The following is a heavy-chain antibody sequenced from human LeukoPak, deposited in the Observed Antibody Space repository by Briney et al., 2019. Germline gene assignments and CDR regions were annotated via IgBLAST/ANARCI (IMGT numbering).Heavy chain of an antibody. CDR1: GYSFTSYW. J-gene: IGHJ3*02. V-gene: IGHV5-51*01. CDR3: ARQGRDGYSTIHAFDI. D-gene: IGHD5-24*01. Sequence: PGESLKISCKGSGYSFTSYWIGWVRQMPGKGLEWMGIIYPGDSDTRYSPSFQGQVTISADKSITTAYLQWSSLKASDTAMYYCARQGRDGYSTIHAFDIWGQGTMVTVSS. CDR2: IYPGDSDT.